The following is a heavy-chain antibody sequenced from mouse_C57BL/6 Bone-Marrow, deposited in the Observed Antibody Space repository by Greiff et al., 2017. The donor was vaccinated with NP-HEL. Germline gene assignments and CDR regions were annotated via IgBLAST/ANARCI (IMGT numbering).Heavy chain of an antibody. CDR3: ARSDRHWFAY. CDR2: INPGSGGT. V-gene: IGHV1-54*01. Sequence: QVQLQQSGAELVRPGTSVKVSCKASGYAFTNYLIEWVKQRPGQGLEWIGVINPGSGGTNYNEKFKGKATLTADKSSSTAYMQLSSLTSEDSAVYFCARSDRHWFAYWGQGTLVTVSA. CDR1: GYAFTNYL. J-gene: IGHJ3*01.